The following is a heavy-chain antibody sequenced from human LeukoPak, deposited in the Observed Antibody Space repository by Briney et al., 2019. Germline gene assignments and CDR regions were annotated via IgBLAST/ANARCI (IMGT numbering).Heavy chain of an antibody. J-gene: IGHJ5*02. D-gene: IGHD6-13*01. CDR2: IRSKAYGGTT. Sequence: GGSLRLSCTASGFTFGDYAMSWFRQAPGKGLEWVGFIRSKAYGGTTEYAASVKGRFTISRDDSKSIAYLQMNSLKTEDTAVYYCTREGSSSWYVDWFDPWGQGTLVTVSS. V-gene: IGHV3-49*03. CDR1: GFTFGDYA. CDR3: TREGSSSWYVDWFDP.